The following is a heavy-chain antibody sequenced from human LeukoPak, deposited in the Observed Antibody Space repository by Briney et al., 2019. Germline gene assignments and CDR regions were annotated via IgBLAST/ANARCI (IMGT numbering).Heavy chain of an antibody. D-gene: IGHD6-19*01. V-gene: IGHV1-69*13. J-gene: IGHJ4*02. CDR1: GGTFISYA. CDR2: IIPIFGTA. CDR3: ARGAVLRGWYHY. Sequence: ASVKVSCKASGGTFISYAISWVRQAPGQGLEWMGGIIPIFGTANYAQKFQGRVTITADESTSTAYMELSSLRSEDTAVYYCARGAVLRGWYHYWGQGTLVTVSS.